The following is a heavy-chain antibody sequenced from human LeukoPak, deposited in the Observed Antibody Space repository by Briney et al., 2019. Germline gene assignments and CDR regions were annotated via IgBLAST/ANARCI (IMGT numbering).Heavy chain of an antibody. D-gene: IGHD2-15*01. Sequence: GGSLRLSGAASGFTFSSYSMNWVRQGPGKGLEWVSSISSSSSYICYADSVKGRFTISRDNAKNSLYLQMNSLRAEDTAVYYCASRYLPLVVVPDYWGQGTLVTVSS. CDR3: ASRYLPLVVVPDY. CDR1: GFTFSSYS. J-gene: IGHJ4*02. CDR2: ISSSSSYI. V-gene: IGHV3-21*01.